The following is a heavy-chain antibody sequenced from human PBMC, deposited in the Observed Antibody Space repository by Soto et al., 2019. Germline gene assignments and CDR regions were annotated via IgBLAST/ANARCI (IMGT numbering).Heavy chain of an antibody. Sequence: QVQLMESGGGVVRPGRSLRLSCVASGFSFNNFAMYWVRQAPGKGLEWVALISYDGSTKYADSVKGRFTVSRDNSKNTQYLQMNSLSDEATAVYYCATSTSVTFDSWGQGTLVTVSS. CDR1: GFSFNNFA. D-gene: IGHD4-4*01. V-gene: IGHV3-30-3*01. CDR3: ATSTSVTFDS. J-gene: IGHJ4*02. CDR2: ISYDGSTK.